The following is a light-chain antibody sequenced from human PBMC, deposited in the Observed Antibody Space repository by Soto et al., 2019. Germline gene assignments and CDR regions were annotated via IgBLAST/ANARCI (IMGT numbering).Light chain of an antibody. CDR2: DDS. CDR3: QVWDNSTDHVV. V-gene: IGLV3-21*02. J-gene: IGLJ2*01. CDR1: NIGTKS. Sequence: SYELTQPPSVSVAPGQTARITCGGDNIGTKSVHWYQQRPGQAPVLVVYDDSDRPSRIPERFSGSNSGNTATLTTSRVEAGDEADFYCQVWDNSTDHVVFGGGTQLTVL.